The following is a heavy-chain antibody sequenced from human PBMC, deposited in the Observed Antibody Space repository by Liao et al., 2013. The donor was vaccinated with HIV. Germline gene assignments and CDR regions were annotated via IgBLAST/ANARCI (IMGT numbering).Heavy chain of an antibody. D-gene: IGHD3-3*01. CDR2: INHSGST. V-gene: IGHV4-34*01. CDR3: AREGARDFWSGYYSLGDDGFDI. CDR1: GGSFSGYY. Sequence: QVQLQQWGAGLLKPSETLSLTCAVYGGSFSGYYWSWIRQPPGKGLEWIGEINHSGSTNYNPSLKSRVTISVDTSKNQFSLKLSSVTAADTAVYYCAREGARDFWSGYYSLGDDGFDIWGQGTLVTVSS. J-gene: IGHJ3*02.